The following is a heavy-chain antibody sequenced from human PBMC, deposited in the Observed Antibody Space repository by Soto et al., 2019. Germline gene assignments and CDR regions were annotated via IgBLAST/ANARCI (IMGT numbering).Heavy chain of an antibody. J-gene: IGHJ4*02. Sequence: QVQLQESGPGLVKPSETLSLTCTVSGGSISSYYWSWIRQPPGKGLEWIGYIYYSVSTNYNPSLKSRVTISVETSKNQFSLKLSSVTAADTAVYYCARGVVTSDFDYWGQGTLVTVSA. V-gene: IGHV4-59*01. CDR2: IYYSVST. CDR3: ARGVVTSDFDY. D-gene: IGHD2-21*02. CDR1: GGSISSYY.